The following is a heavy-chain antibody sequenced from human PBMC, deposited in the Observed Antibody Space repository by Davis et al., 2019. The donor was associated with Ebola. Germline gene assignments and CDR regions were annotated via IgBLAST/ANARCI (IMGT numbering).Heavy chain of an antibody. Sequence: ASVKVSCKASGYTFTGYYMHWVRQAPGQGLEWMGWINPNSGGTNYAQKFQGRVTMTRDTSISTAYMELSRLRSDDTAVYYCARVRVKVSRGAFDIWGQGTMVTVSS. D-gene: IGHD1-14*01. J-gene: IGHJ3*02. V-gene: IGHV1-2*02. CDR2: INPNSGGT. CDR1: GYTFTGYY. CDR3: ARVRVKVSRGAFDI.